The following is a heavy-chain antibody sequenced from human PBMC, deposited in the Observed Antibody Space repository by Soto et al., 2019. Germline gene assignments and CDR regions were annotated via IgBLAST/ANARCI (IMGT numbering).Heavy chain of an antibody. CDR2: IYPGDSDT. J-gene: IGHJ6*02. Sequence: GASLQISYKGSGYKFTSYWIGWVRQMTGKGLEWMGIIYPGDSDTRYSPSFQGQVTISADKSISTAYLQWSSLKASDTAMYYCARVYSSSWSRDYYYGMDVWGQGTTVTVSS. D-gene: IGHD6-13*01. CDR1: GYKFTSYW. V-gene: IGHV5-51*01. CDR3: ARVYSSSWSRDYYYGMDV.